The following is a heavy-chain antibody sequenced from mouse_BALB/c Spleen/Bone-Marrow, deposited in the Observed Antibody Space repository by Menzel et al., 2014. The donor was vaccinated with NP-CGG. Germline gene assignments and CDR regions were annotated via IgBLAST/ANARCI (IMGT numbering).Heavy chain of an antibody. CDR2: ISSGGGYT. V-gene: IGHV5-6*01. CDR3: TRQRNWDHYAMDY. D-gene: IGHD4-1*01. J-gene: IGHJ4*01. Sequence: EVKQVESGGDLVKPGGSLKLSCAASGFTFSTYGMSWVRQTPDKRLEWVATISSGGGYTYYPDSVKGRFTISRDNANNTLYLQMSSLRSEDTAMYYCTRQRNWDHYAMDYWGQGTSVTVSS. CDR1: GFTFSTYG.